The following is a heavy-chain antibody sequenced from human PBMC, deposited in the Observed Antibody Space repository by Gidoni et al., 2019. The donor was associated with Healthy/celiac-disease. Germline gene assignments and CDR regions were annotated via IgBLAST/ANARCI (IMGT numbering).Heavy chain of an antibody. CDR3: AHTSTPYYYDSSGHGGYFQH. D-gene: IGHD3-22*01. J-gene: IGHJ1*01. V-gene: IGHV2-5*01. CDR2: IYWNDDK. Sequence: QITLKESGPTLVKPTQTLTLTCTFSGFSLSTSGVGVGWIRQPPGKALEWLALIYWNDDKRYSPSLKSRLTITKDTSKNQVVLTMTNMDPVDTATYYCAHTSTPYYYDSSGHGGYFQHWGQGTLVTVSS. CDR1: GFSLSTSGVG.